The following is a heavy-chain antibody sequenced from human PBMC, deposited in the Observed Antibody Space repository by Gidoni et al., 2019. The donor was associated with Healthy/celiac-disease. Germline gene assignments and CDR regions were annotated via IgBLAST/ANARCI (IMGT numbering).Heavy chain of an antibody. D-gene: IGHD3-16*01. CDR2: IKSKTDDETT. CDR3: TTDWSRRWLHRTFGDY. CDR1: GFTFSNAW. V-gene: IGHV3-15*01. Sequence: EVQLVESGGGLVKPGGSLRLSCAASGFTFSNAWMSWVRQAPGKGLEWVGRIKSKTDDETTDYGAPVKGRFTISRDDSKNTLFLQMNSLKTEDTAVYYCTTDWSRRWLHRTFGDYWGQGTLVTVSS. J-gene: IGHJ4*02.